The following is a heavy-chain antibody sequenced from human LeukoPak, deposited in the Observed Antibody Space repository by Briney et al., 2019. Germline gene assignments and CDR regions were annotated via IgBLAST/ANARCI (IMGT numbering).Heavy chain of an antibody. D-gene: IGHD3-10*01. CDR1: GGSFSGYY. J-gene: IGHJ3*02. CDR3: ARLLLSPDAFDI. V-gene: IGHV4-34*01. Sequence: SETLSLTCAVYGGSFSGYYWSWIRQPPGKGLEWIGEINHSGSTGYNPSLKSRVTISVDTSKNQFSLKLSSVTAADTAVYYCARLLLSPDAFDIWGQGTMVTVSS. CDR2: INHSGST.